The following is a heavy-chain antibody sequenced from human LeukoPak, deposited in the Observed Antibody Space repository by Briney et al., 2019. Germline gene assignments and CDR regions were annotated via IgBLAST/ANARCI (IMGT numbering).Heavy chain of an antibody. V-gene: IGHV6-1*01. D-gene: IGHD6-19*01. CDR2: TYYRSKWYN. CDR3: ARNRAVAGKEGYDY. CDR1: GDSVSSNSAA. Sequence: SQTLSLTCAISGDSVSSNSAAWNWIRQSPSRGLEWLGRTYYRSKWYNDYAVSVKSRITINPDTYKNQSSLQLNSVTPGDTAVYYCARNRAVAGKEGYDYWGQGTLVTVSS. J-gene: IGHJ4*02.